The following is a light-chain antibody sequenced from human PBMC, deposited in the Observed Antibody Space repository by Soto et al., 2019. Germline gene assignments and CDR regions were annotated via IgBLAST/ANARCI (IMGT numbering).Light chain of an antibody. V-gene: IGLV2-14*01. Sequence: ALAQPASVSGSPGQSITISCTETSSDVGGYNYVSWYQQQSGKAPKLMIHEVSNRPSGVSNRFSGSKSGNTASLTISGLQAEDEADYYCSSYTSSRAYVFGIGTKVTV. J-gene: IGLJ1*01. CDR1: SSDVGGYNY. CDR3: SSYTSSRAYV. CDR2: EVS.